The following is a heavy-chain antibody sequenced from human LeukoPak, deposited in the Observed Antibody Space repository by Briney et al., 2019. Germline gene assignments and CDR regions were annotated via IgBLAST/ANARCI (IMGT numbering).Heavy chain of an antibody. Sequence: SETLSLTRAVYGGSFSGYYWSWIRQPPGKGLEWIGEINRSGSTNYNPSLKSRVTISVDTSKNQFSLKLSSVTAADTAVYYCARTRIAARHYFDYWGQGTLVTVSS. CDR3: ARTRIAARHYFDY. D-gene: IGHD6-6*01. J-gene: IGHJ4*02. CDR2: INRSGST. V-gene: IGHV4-34*01. CDR1: GGSFSGYY.